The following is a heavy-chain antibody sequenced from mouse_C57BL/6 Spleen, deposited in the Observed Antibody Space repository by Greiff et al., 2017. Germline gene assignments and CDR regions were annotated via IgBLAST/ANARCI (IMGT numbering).Heavy chain of an antibody. CDR2: IDPSDSYT. V-gene: IGHV1-59*01. D-gene: IGHD3-2*02. CDR3: ARVVEQSSGTFAY. J-gene: IGHJ3*01. CDR1: GYTFTSYW. Sequence: QVQLQQPGAELVRPGTSVKLSCKASGYTFTSYWMHWVKQRPGQGLEWIGVIDPSDSYTNYNQKFKGKATLTVDTSSSTAYMQLSSLTSEDSAVYYCARVVEQSSGTFAYWGQGTLVTVSA.